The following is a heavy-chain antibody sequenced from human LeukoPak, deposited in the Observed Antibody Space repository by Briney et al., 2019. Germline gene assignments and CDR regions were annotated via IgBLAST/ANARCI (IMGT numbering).Heavy chain of an antibody. J-gene: IGHJ4*02. Sequence: PSETLSLTCTVSGGSISSYYWSWIRQPPGKGLEWLGYIYYSGSTDYNPSLKSQVTISVDTSKNQFSLKLSSVTAADTAVYYCARVHSSMVRGVIFDYWGQGTLVTVSS. CDR3: ARVHSSMVRGVIFDY. CDR2: IYYSGST. D-gene: IGHD3-10*01. V-gene: IGHV4-59*01. CDR1: GGSISSYY.